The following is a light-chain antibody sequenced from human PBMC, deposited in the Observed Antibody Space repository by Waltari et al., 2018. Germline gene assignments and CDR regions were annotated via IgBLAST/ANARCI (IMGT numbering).Light chain of an antibody. V-gene: IGLV2-14*01. Sequence: QSALTQPASVSGSPGESITISCTGTSSDVGGHNPVSWYQPHPGKAPKPMIHEVNKRASGVSNRFSCSKAGNTASLTISGLQAEDEADYYCNSFTDSVTWVFGGGTKLTVL. CDR2: EVN. J-gene: IGLJ3*02. CDR1: SSDVGGHNP. CDR3: NSFTDSVTWV.